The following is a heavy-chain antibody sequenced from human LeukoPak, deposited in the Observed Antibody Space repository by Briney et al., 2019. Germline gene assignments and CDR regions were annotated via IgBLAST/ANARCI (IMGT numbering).Heavy chain of an antibody. V-gene: IGHV1-8*01. Sequence: GASVKVSCKASGYTFTSYDVNWVRQAPGQGLEWMGWMNPISGDTDSALTFQGRVTMSRNTFISTAYMELGSLRSEDTAVYYSARVPRRGERFDLWGQGTLDSVSS. CDR2: MNPISGDT. CDR1: GYTFTSYD. CDR3: ARVPRRGERFDL. D-gene: IGHD3-10*01. J-gene: IGHJ5*02.